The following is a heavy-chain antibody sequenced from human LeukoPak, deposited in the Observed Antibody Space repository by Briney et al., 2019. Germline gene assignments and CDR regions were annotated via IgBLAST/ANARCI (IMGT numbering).Heavy chain of an antibody. Sequence: SQTLSLTGTVSGGSITSGGYFWSWIRQHPGKGLEWIGYISYSGSTYYNPSLKSRLTISVDTSKNQFSLKLSSVTAADTAVYYCARSFGESYFDYWGQGILVTVSS. J-gene: IGHJ4*02. CDR1: GGSITSGGYF. CDR3: ARSFGESYFDY. V-gene: IGHV4-31*03. CDR2: ISYSGST. D-gene: IGHD3-10*01.